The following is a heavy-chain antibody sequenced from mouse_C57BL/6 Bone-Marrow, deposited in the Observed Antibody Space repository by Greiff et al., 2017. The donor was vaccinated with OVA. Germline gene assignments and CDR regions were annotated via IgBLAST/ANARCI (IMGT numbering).Heavy chain of an antibody. CDR2: IDPSDSYT. D-gene: IGHD3-3*01. V-gene: IGHV1-69*01. CDR3: ARKEGQYYFDY. J-gene: IGHJ2*01. CDR1: GYTFTGYW. Sequence: QVQLQQPGAELVMPGASVKLSCKASGYTFTGYWMHWVKQRPGQGLEWIGEIDPSDSYTNYNQKFKGKSTLTVDKSSSTAYMQLSSLTSEDSAVYYCARKEGQYYFDYWGQGTTLTVSS.